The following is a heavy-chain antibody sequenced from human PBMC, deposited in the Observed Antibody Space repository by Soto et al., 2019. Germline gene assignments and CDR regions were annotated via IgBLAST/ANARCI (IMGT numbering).Heavy chain of an antibody. D-gene: IGHD6-13*01. CDR2: ISSSSSYI. Sequence: GGSLRLSCAASGFTFSSYSMNWVRQAQGKGLEWVSSISSSSSYIYYADSVKGRFTISRDNAKNSLYLQMNSLRAEDTAVYYCEAAAGLRGTDWFDPWGQGTLVTVSS. CDR1: GFTFSSYS. J-gene: IGHJ5*02. CDR3: EAAAGLRGTDWFDP. V-gene: IGHV3-21*01.